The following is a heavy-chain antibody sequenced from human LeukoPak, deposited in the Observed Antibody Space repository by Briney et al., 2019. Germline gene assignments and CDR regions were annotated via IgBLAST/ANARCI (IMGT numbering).Heavy chain of an antibody. CDR1: GFTFSSYW. CDR2: ISGSGGST. Sequence: QTGGSLRLSCAASGFTFSSYWMSWVRQAPGKGLEWASAISGSGGSTYYADSVKGRFTISRDNSKNTLYLQMNSLRAEDTAVYYCAKDSLPGPDIGYYYGMDVWGQGTTVTVSS. V-gene: IGHV3-23*01. J-gene: IGHJ6*02. D-gene: IGHD2-15*01. CDR3: AKDSLPGPDIGYYYGMDV.